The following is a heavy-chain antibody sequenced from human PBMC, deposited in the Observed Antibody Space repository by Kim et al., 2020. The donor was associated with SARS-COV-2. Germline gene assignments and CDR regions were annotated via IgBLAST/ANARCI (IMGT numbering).Heavy chain of an antibody. J-gene: IGHJ4*02. Sequence: GGSLRLSCAASGFTFGDYAMHWVRQAPGKGLEWVSGISWNSGSIGYADSVKGRFTISRDNAKNSLYLQMNSLRAEDTALYYCAKDDYGDYGLHFDYWGQGTLVTVSS. CDR3: AKDDYGDYGLHFDY. CDR1: GFTFGDYA. D-gene: IGHD4-17*01. CDR2: ISWNSGSI. V-gene: IGHV3-9*01.